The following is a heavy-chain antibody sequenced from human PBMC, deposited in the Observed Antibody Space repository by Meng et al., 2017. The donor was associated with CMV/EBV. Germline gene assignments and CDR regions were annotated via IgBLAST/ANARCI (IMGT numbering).Heavy chain of an antibody. V-gene: IGHV3-74*01. D-gene: IGHD5-12*01. J-gene: IGHJ4*02. Sequence: ETLSLTCAASGFPFSSYWMHWVRQAPGKGLVWVSRINSDGSSTSYADSVKGRFTISRDNAKNTLYLQMNSLRAEDTAVYYCARAYSGDYWGQGTLVTVSS. CDR2: INSDGSST. CDR3: ARAYSGDY. CDR1: GFPFSSYW.